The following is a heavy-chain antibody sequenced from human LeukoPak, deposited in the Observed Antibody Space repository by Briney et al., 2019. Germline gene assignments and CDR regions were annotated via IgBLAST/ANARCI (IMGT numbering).Heavy chain of an antibody. D-gene: IGHD3-3*01. CDR2: IYYSGST. CDR3: ARLGRFLEWSELDY. V-gene: IGHV4-59*01. Sequence: SETLSLTCTVSGGSISSYYWSWIRQPPGKGLEWIGYIYYSGSTNYNPSLKSRVTISVDTSKNQFSLKLSSATAADTAVYYCARLGRFLEWSELDYWGQGTLVTVSS. CDR1: GGSISSYY. J-gene: IGHJ4*02.